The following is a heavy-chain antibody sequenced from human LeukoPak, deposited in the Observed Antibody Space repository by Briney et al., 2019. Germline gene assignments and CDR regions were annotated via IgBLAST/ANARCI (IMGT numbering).Heavy chain of an antibody. CDR1: GGSISSGSYY. D-gene: IGHD3-3*01. J-gene: IGHJ3*02. Sequence: ASETLSLTCTVSGGSISSGSYYWSWIRQPAGKGLEWIGRIYTSGSTNYNPSLKSRVTISVDTSKNQFSLKLSSVTAADTAVYYCARFSDFWSGYYRHDAFDIWGQGTTVTVSS. CDR2: IYTSGST. V-gene: IGHV4-61*02. CDR3: ARFSDFWSGYYRHDAFDI.